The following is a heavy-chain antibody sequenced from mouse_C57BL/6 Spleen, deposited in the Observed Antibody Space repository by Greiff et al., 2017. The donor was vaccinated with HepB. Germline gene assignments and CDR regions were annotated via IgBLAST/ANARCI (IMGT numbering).Heavy chain of an antibody. V-gene: IGHV3-6*01. D-gene: IGHD2-12*01. J-gene: IGHJ3*01. Sequence: VQLQESGPGLVKPSQSLSLTCSVTGYSITSGYYWNWIRQFPGNKLEWMGYISYDGSNNYNPSLKNRISITRDTSKNQFFLKLNSVTTEDTATYYCARGLTTRDWFAYWGQGTLVTVSA. CDR3: ARGLTTRDWFAY. CDR1: GYSITSGYY. CDR2: ISYDGSN.